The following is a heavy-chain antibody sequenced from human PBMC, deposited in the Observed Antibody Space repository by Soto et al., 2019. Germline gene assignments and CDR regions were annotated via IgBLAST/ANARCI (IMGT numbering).Heavy chain of an antibody. V-gene: IGHV3-23*01. D-gene: IGHD3-3*01. CDR2: ISGSGGST. Sequence: PGGSLRLSCAASGFTFSSYAMSWVRQAPGKGLEWVSAISGSGGSTYYADSVKGRFTISRDNSKNTLYLQMNSLRAEDTAVYYCAKDASNTYYDFRDWFDPWGQGTLVTVSS. J-gene: IGHJ5*02. CDR3: AKDASNTYYDFRDWFDP. CDR1: GFTFSSYA.